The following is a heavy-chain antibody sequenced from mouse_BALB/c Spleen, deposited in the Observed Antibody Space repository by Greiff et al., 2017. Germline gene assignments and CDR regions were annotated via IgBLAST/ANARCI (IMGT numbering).Heavy chain of an antibody. J-gene: IGHJ2*01. V-gene: IGHV5-6-4*01. D-gene: IGHD2-14*01. CDR3: TRGYRYDEAFDY. CDR2: ISSGGSYT. Sequence: EVKLMESGGGLVKPGGSLKLSCAASGFTFSSYTMSWVRQTPEKRLEWVATISSGGSYTYYPDSVKGRFTISRDNAKNTLYLQMSSLKSEDTAMYYCTRGYRYDEAFDYWGQGTTLTVSS. CDR1: GFTFSSYT.